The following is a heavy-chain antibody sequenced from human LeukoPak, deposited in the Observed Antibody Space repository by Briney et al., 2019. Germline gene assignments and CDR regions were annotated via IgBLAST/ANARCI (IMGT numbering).Heavy chain of an antibody. CDR3: AKDSSGWSPSGFDY. Sequence: TGRSQRLSCAASGFTFDDYAMHWVRQAPGKGLEWVSGISWNSGSIGYADSVKGRFTISRDNAKNSLYLQMNSLRAEDTALYYCAKDSSGWSPSGFDYWGQGTLVTVSS. D-gene: IGHD6-19*01. V-gene: IGHV3-9*01. CDR1: GFTFDDYA. J-gene: IGHJ4*02. CDR2: ISWNSGSI.